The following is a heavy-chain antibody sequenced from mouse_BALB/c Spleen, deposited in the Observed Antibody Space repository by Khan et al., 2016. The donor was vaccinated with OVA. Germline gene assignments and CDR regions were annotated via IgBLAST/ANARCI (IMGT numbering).Heavy chain of an antibody. CDR3: ARIYGGDFDY. Sequence: EVQLVESGPGLVKPSQSLSLTCTVTGYSITSDYAWNWIRQFPGNKLEWMGFISYSGNTKYNPYLKSRISITRDTSRNQFFLQLNSVTIEDTATYYCARIYGGDFDYWGQGTSLTVSS. CDR2: ISYSGNT. V-gene: IGHV3-2*02. D-gene: IGHD1-1*01. CDR1: GYSITSDYA. J-gene: IGHJ2*02.